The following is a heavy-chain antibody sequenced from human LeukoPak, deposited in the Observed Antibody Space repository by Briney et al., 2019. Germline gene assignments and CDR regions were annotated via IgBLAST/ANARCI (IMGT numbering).Heavy chain of an antibody. D-gene: IGHD1-14*01. Sequence: GGSLRLSCAASGFTFSSYSMNWVRQAPGKGLEWVSYISSSSSTIYYADSVKGRFTISRDNSKNTLYLQMNSLRAEGTAVYYCAREKTVSYYFDYWGQGTLVTVSS. CDR1: GFTFSSYS. J-gene: IGHJ4*02. CDR2: ISSSSSTI. V-gene: IGHV3-48*01. CDR3: AREKTVSYYFDY.